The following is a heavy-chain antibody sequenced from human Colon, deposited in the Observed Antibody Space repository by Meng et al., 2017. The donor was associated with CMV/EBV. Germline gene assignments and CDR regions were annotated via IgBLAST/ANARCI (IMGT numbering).Heavy chain of an antibody. CDR1: GYTFASHW. Sequence: GESLKISCKTSGYTFASHWIGWVRQLPGEDLEWMGMIHCGDSRTIYRPLFQGQVTISVAKSLNTAYLQWNSLQASDTAMYFCARHYDASWFGYWGPGTLVTVSS. D-gene: IGHD2-2*01. J-gene: IGHJ4*02. CDR2: IHCGDSRT. CDR3: ARHYDASWFGY. V-gene: IGHV5-51*01.